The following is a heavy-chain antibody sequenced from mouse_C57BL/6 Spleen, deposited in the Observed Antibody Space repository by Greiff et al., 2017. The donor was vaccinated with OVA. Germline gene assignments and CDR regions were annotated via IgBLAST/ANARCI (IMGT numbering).Heavy chain of an antibody. J-gene: IGHJ2*01. V-gene: IGHV1-18*01. D-gene: IGHD2-2*01. Sequence: EVQFQQSGPELVKPGASVKIPCKASGYTFTDYNMDWVQQSHGKSLEWIGNINLNNGGTIYNQKFKGKSTLTVDKSSSTAYMELRRLTSEDTAVYYCARSEGLRDYFDYWGHGATLTVSS. CDR1: GYTFTDYN. CDR3: ARSEGLRDYFDY. CDR2: INLNNGGT.